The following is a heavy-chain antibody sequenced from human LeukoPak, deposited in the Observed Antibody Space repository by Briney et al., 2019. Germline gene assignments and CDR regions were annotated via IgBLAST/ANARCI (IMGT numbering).Heavy chain of an antibody. CDR2: ISGSAGST. CDR1: GFTFSNYA. Sequence: PGGSLRLSCAASGFTFSNYAMTWVRQAPGKGLEWVSGISGSAGSTYYADSVKGRFTISRDNPKNTLYLQMNSLRAEGTAVYYCAKDSAFDIWGQGTMDTVSS. CDR3: AKDSAFDI. V-gene: IGHV3-23*01. J-gene: IGHJ3*02.